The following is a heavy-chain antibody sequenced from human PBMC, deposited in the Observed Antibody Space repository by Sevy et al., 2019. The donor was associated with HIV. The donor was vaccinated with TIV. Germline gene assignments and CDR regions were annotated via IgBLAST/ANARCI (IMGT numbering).Heavy chain of an antibody. CDR2: ISGSGGST. J-gene: IGHJ4*02. D-gene: IGHD3-22*01. Sequence: GGSLRLSCAASGFTFSSYAMSWVRQAPGKGLEWVSAISGSGGSTYYADSVKGRFTISRDNSKNTLYLQMNSLRAEDTAVYYCAKAQATYYYDSSGYYPFDYWGQGTLVTVSS. CDR3: AKAQATYYYDSSGYYPFDY. CDR1: GFTFSSYA. V-gene: IGHV3-23*01.